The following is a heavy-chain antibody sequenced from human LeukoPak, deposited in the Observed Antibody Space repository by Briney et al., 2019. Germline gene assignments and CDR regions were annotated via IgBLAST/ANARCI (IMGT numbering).Heavy chain of an antibody. Sequence: SSETLSLTCTVSGYSISSGYYWSWIRQPPGKGLEWIGEINHSGSTNYNPSLKSRVTISVDTSKNQFSLKLSSVTAADTAVYYCARRREYKRSFLYYFDYWGQGTLVTVSS. CDR1: GYSISSGYY. J-gene: IGHJ4*02. D-gene: IGHD1-1*01. CDR3: ARRREYKRSFLYYFDY. CDR2: INHSGST. V-gene: IGHV4-38-2*02.